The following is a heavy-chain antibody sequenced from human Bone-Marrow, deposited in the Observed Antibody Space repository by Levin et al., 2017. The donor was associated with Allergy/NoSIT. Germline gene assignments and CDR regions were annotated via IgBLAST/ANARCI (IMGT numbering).Heavy chain of an antibody. J-gene: IGHJ6*02. V-gene: IGHV1-69*01. CDR3: ASIITMVRGVIWYYYYGMDV. CDR1: GGTFSSYA. Sequence: KISCQASGGTFSSYAISWVRQAPGQGLEWMGGIIPIFGTANYAQKFQGRVTITADESTSTAYMELSSLRSEDTAVYYCASIITMVRGVIWYYYYGMDVWGQGTTVTVSS. D-gene: IGHD3-10*01. CDR2: IIPIFGTA.